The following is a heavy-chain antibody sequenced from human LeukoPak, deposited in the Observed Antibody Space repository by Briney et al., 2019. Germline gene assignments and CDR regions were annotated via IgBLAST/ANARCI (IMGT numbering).Heavy chain of an antibody. V-gene: IGHV4-38-2*02. D-gene: IGHD3-22*01. CDR3: ARAKDSSGPDPFDI. J-gene: IGHJ3*02. CDR1: GGSISSYY. CDR2: IYHSGST. Sequence: KTSETLSLTCSVSGGSISSYYWGWIRQPPGKGLEWIGSIYHSGSTYYNPSLKSRVTISVDTSKNQFSLKLSSVTAADTAVYYCARAKDSSGPDPFDIWGQGTMVTVSS.